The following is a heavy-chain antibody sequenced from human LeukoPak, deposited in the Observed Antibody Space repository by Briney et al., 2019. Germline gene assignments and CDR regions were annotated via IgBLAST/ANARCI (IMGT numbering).Heavy chain of an antibody. CDR2: FDPEDGET. J-gene: IGHJ1*01. D-gene: IGHD1-26*01. Sequence: GASVKVSCKVSGYTLTELSMHWVRQAPGKGLEWMGGFDPEDGETIYAQKFQGRVTMTEDTSTDTAYMELSSLGSEDTAVYYCATDLVGATTTRGVEYFQHWGQGTLVTVSS. CDR3: ATDLVGATTTRGVEYFQH. CDR1: GYTLTELS. V-gene: IGHV1-24*01.